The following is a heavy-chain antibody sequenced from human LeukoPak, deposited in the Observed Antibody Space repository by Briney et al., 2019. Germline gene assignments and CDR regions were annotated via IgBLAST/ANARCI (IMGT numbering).Heavy chain of an antibody. CDR2: INHSGST. Sequence: SETLSLTCAVYGGSFSGYYWSWIRQPPGKGLEWIGEINHSGSTNYNPSLKSRVTISVDTSKNQFSLKLSSVTAADTAVYYCARKGRSSRRWPLDIAAAVAAFDYWGQGTLVTVSS. CDR1: GGSFSGYY. V-gene: IGHV4-34*01. CDR3: ARKGRSSRRWPLDIAAAVAAFDY. D-gene: IGHD6-13*01. J-gene: IGHJ4*02.